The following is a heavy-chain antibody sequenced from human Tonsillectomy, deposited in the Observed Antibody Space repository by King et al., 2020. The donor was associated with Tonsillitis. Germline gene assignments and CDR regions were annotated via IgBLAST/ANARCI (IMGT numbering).Heavy chain of an antibody. CDR1: GYTFSNYH. CDR3: ARGNAVAGDY. Sequence: QLVQSGAEVKQPGASVKVSCKASGYTFSNYHINWVRQATGQWIEWLGWMSPNSDDTAYAHKFQGRVTLTSDPSISTAYIGLSSLISDDTAVYYCARGNAVAGDYWGQGTLVTVSA. J-gene: IGHJ4*02. D-gene: IGHD6-19*01. CDR2: MSPNSDDT. V-gene: IGHV1-8*01.